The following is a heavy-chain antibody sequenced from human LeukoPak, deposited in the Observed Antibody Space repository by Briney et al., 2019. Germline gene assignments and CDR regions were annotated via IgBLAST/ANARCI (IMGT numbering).Heavy chain of an antibody. CDR3: ARGVAAAGRMESFDY. J-gene: IGHJ4*02. Sequence: SVKVSCKASGGTFSSYAISWVRQAPGQGLEWMGGIIPIFGTANYAQKFQGRVTITADESTSTAYMELSSLRSEDTAVYYCARGVAAAGRMESFDYWGQGTLVTVSS. CDR2: IIPIFGTA. D-gene: IGHD6-13*01. CDR1: GGTFSSYA. V-gene: IGHV1-69*13.